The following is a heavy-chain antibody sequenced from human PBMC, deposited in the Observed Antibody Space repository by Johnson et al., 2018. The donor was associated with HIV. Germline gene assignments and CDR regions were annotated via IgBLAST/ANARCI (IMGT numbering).Heavy chain of an antibody. Sequence: QVQLVESGGGVVQPGRSLRLSCAASGFSFSNYAIHWVRQAPGKGLEWVAVIWYDGSNKYYADSVKGRFTISRDNSENTLYLQMNSLKAEDTAVYYCASLSDDAFDIWGQGTMVTVSS. CDR2: IWYDGSNK. J-gene: IGHJ3*02. V-gene: IGHV3-33*08. CDR1: GFSFSNYA. CDR3: ASLSDDAFDI.